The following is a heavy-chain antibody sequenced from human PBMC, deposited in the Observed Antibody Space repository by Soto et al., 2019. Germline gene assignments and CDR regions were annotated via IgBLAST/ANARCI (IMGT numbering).Heavy chain of an antibody. CDR2: ISDSDGGT. CDR1: GIAFSSYA. Sequence: GSLRLSCGSSGIAFSSYAMTWVRQAPGKGLEWVSDISDSDGGTHYADSVKGRFTISRDNAKNTLYLQMDRLRVEDAAVYYCAKGRTFFDFWGQGTLVTVSS. V-gene: IGHV3-23*01. CDR3: AKGRTFFDF. J-gene: IGHJ4*02.